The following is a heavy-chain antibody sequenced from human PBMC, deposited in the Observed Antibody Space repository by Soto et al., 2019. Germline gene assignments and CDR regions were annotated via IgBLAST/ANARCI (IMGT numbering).Heavy chain of an antibody. V-gene: IGHV3-23*01. CDR3: AKVGYYYDSSGYYYYFDY. J-gene: IGHJ4*02. CDR1: GFTFSSYA. D-gene: IGHD3-22*01. CDR2: ISGSGGST. Sequence: PGGSLRLSCAASGFTFSSYAMSWVRQAPGKGLEWVSAISGSGGSTYYADSVKGRFTISRDNSKNTLYLQMNSLRAEDTAVYYCAKVGYYYDSSGYYYYFDYWGQGTLVTVSS.